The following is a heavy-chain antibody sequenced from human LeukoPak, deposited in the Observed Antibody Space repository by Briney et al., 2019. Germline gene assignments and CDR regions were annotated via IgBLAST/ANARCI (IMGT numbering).Heavy chain of an antibody. J-gene: IGHJ4*02. Sequence: ASVKVSCKASGGTFSSYAISWVRQAPGQGLEWMGRIIPILGIANYAQKFQGRVTITADKSTSTAYMELSSLRSEDTAVYYCARGDCRGGSCQAALWGQGTLVTVSS. D-gene: IGHD2-15*01. CDR1: GGTFSSYA. V-gene: IGHV1-69*04. CDR3: ARGDCRGGSCQAAL. CDR2: IIPILGIA.